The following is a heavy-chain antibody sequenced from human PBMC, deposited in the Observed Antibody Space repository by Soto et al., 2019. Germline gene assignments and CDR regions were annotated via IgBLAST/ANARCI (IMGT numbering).Heavy chain of an antibody. CDR3: VHSPRVHIAAAADLDY. Sequence: QITLKESGPTLVKPTQTLTLTCTFSGFSLSTSGVGVGWIRQPPGKALEWLALIYWDDDKRYSPSLKSRLTITKDTSKNQVVLTMSNMDPVDTATYYCVHSPRVHIAAAADLDYWGQGTLVTVSS. D-gene: IGHD6-25*01. CDR1: GFSLSTSGVG. J-gene: IGHJ4*02. CDR2: IYWDDDK. V-gene: IGHV2-5*02.